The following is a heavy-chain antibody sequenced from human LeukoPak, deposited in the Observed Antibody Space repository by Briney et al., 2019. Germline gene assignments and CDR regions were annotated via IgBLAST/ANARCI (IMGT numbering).Heavy chain of an antibody. CDR2: ISSSGST. CDR1: GDSISYFY. D-gene: IGHD4-23*01. Sequence: SETLSLTCSVSGDSISYFYWSWIRQAAGKGLEWIGRISSSGSTDYNASLKSRVTMSVDTSKNQLSLKVISVTAADTAVYYCAREDSGNSDDSLDIWGQGTMVTVSS. CDR3: AREDSGNSDDSLDI. V-gene: IGHV4-4*07. J-gene: IGHJ3*02.